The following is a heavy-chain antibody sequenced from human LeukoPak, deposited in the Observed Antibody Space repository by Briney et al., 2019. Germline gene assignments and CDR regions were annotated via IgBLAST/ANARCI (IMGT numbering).Heavy chain of an antibody. Sequence: PSETLSLTCTVSGASVSSYYWSWIRKPPGKGLEWIGFSAHTGSPSYNPSLKSRVSISVDKSMSHFSLRLTSVTTADTAVYYCARYYADVNGYYYYYDYWGQGTLVTVSS. CDR1: GASVSSYY. D-gene: IGHD3-22*01. CDR3: ARYYADVNGYYYYYDY. J-gene: IGHJ4*02. V-gene: IGHV4-59*02. CDR2: SAHTGSP.